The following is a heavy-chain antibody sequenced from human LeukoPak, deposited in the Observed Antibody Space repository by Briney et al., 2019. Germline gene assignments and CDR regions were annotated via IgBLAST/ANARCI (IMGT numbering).Heavy chain of an antibody. J-gene: IGHJ4*02. D-gene: IGHD6-13*01. CDR1: GFTFSRYW. CDR2: IKQDGSEK. V-gene: IGHV3-7*01. Sequence: PGGSLRLSCAASGFTFSRYWMSWVRQAPGKGLEWVANIKQDGSEKYYVDSVKGRFTISRDNAKNSLYLQMNSLRAEDTAVYYCARDPTAAGRFDYWGQGTLVTVSS. CDR3: ARDPTAAGRFDY.